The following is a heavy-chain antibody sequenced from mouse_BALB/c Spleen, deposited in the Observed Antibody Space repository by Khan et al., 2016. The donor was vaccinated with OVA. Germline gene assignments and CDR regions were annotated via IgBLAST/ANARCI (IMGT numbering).Heavy chain of an antibody. D-gene: IGHD1-1*01. CDR2: INPHIGET. V-gene: IGHV1-20*01. Sequence: VPLQQSGPELVRPGASVKLSCKASGYSFTGYFMNWVMQSHGKSLELIGRINPHIGETFYNQRFKDKATLTVDESSSTAPLVLRSLTSEDSAVYYCTRIYRSDFDYWGQGTTLTVSS. CDR3: TRIYRSDFDY. CDR1: GYSFTGYF. J-gene: IGHJ2*01.